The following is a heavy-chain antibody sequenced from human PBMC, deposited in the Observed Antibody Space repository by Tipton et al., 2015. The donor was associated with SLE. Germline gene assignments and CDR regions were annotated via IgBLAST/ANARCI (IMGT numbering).Heavy chain of an antibody. D-gene: IGHD3-10*01. CDR3: ASPGGGSVNFDAFDI. V-gene: IGHV4-31*03. Sequence: TLSLTCTVSGASISSSGYFWTWFRQHPGKGLEWIGYISYSGTTYYNPSLKSRATISADSSKTHFSLKMSAVTAADTAVYFCASPGGGSVNFDAFDIWGQGTMVTVSS. J-gene: IGHJ3*02. CDR1: GASISSSGYF. CDR2: ISYSGTT.